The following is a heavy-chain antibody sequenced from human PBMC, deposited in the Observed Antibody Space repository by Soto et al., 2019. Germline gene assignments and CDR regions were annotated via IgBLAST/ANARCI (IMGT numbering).Heavy chain of an antibody. CDR1: GFTFSSYA. D-gene: IGHD5-12*01. CDR3: AKGTPDIVATIFAFDI. Sequence: GSLRLSCAASGFTFSSYAMSWVRQAPGKGLEWVSAISGSGGSTYYADSVKGRFTISRDNSKNTLYLQMNSLRAEDTAVYYCAKGTPDIVATIFAFDIWGQGTMVTVS. CDR2: ISGSGGST. J-gene: IGHJ3*02. V-gene: IGHV3-23*01.